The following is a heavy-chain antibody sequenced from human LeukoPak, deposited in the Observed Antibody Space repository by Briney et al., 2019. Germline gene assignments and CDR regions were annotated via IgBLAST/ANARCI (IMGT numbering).Heavy chain of an antibody. CDR2: ISSSGSTI. D-gene: IGHD5-18*01. Sequence: GGSLRLSCAASGFTFSNYEMNWVRQAPGKGLEWVSYISSSGSTIYYADSVKGRFTISRDNAKNSLYLQMNSLRAEDAAVYYCAQIYTYGSSQFDYWGQGTLVTVSS. V-gene: IGHV3-48*03. CDR3: AQIYTYGSSQFDY. J-gene: IGHJ4*02. CDR1: GFTFSNYE.